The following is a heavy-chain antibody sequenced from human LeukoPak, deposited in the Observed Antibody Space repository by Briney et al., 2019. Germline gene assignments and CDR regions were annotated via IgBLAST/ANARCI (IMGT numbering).Heavy chain of an antibody. V-gene: IGHV3-23*01. Sequence: PGGSLRLSCAASGFIFSHYGMNWVRQAPGKGLEWVSGITSRSTTYYADSVKGRFTISRDNSRNTLYLQMNSLRAEDTAVYYCAKDQFDSISMIVWGQGTLVTVSS. CDR2: ITSRSTT. CDR1: GFIFSHYG. D-gene: IGHD3-22*01. J-gene: IGHJ4*02. CDR3: AKDQFDSISMIV.